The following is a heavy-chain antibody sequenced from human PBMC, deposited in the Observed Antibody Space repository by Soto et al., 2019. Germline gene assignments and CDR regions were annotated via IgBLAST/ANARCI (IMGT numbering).Heavy chain of an antibody. Sequence: GGSLRLSCAASGFPFSSYWMHWVRQAPGKGLVWVSRINSDGSSTSYADSVKGRFTISRDNAKNTLYLQMNSLRAEDTAVYYCARDTGPYYYDSSGSEFDYWGQGTLVTVSS. CDR1: GFPFSSYW. CDR2: INSDGSST. J-gene: IGHJ4*02. V-gene: IGHV3-74*01. D-gene: IGHD3-22*01. CDR3: ARDTGPYYYDSSGSEFDY.